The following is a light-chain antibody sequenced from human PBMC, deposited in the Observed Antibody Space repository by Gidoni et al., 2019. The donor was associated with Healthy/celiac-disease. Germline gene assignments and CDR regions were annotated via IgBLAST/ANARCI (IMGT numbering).Light chain of an antibody. Sequence: EIALTQSPGPLSLSPGERATLSCRASQSVSSSYLAWYQQKPGQAPRLLIYGASSRATGIPDRFSGSGSGTDFTLTISRLEPEDFAVYYCQQYGSSPRTFGQGTKLEIK. J-gene: IGKJ2*01. CDR1: QSVSSSY. CDR2: GAS. V-gene: IGKV3-20*01. CDR3: QQYGSSPRT.